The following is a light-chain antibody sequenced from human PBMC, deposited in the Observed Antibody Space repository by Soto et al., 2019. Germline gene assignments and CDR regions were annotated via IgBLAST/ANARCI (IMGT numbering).Light chain of an antibody. V-gene: IGKV3-11*01. CDR1: QSVSSY. CDR3: QQRSNWPRNT. Sequence: EIVLTQSPATLSLSPGERATLSCRASQSVSSYLAWYQQKPGQAPRLLIYDASNRATGIPARFSGSGSGTDFPLTISSLEPEDFAVYYCQQRSNWPRNTFGPGTKVDIK. CDR2: DAS. J-gene: IGKJ3*01.